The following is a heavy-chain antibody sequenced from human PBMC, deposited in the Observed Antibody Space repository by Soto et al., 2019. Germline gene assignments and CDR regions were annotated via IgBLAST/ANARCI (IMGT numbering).Heavy chain of an antibody. CDR1: GFTFSSYA. CDR3: AKDRPNYYDSSGYYSTPEAFDI. Sequence: GGSLRLSCAASGFTFSSYAMSWVRQAPGKGLEWVSAISGSGGSTYYADSVKGRFTISRDNSKNTLYLQMNSLRAEDTAVYYCAKDRPNYYDSSGYYSTPEAFDIWGQGTMVTVS. J-gene: IGHJ3*02. CDR2: ISGSGGST. V-gene: IGHV3-23*01. D-gene: IGHD3-22*01.